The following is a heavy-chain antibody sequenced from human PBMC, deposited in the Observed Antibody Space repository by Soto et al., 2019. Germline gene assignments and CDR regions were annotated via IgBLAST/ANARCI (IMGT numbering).Heavy chain of an antibody. CDR1: CNSIRSGGYS. V-gene: IGHV4-30-2*01. Sequence: SDTLSLTSAFSCNSIRSGGYSCRWIRQPPGKGLEWIGYIYHSGNTYYNPSLKSRVTISVDRSKNQFSLTLSSVTAADTAVYYCARVPDRWGQGTLVTVS. CDR3: ARVPDR. D-gene: IGHD2-2*01. CDR2: IYHSGNT. J-gene: IGHJ5*02.